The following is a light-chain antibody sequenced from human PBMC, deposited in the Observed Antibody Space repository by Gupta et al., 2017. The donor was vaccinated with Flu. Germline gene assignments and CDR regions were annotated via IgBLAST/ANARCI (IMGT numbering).Light chain of an antibody. CDR2: ATY. J-gene: IGKJ1*01. Sequence: PSSLSASVGDTVTITCRASQGSRDELGWYQQKQGRAPKLLISATYNLQSGVPSRFSGTAAGTEFTLTSSSLQAEDLATYYGLQQLSYPLTFGQGTKVDIK. CDR1: QGSRDE. CDR3: LQQLSYPLT. V-gene: IGKV1-17*01.